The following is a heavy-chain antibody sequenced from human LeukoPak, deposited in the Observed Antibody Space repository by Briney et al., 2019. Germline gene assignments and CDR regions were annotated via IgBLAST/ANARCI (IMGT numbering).Heavy chain of an antibody. CDR3: ARTYGSGSYYPDY. J-gene: IGHJ4*02. V-gene: IGHV5-51*01. Sequence: GESLKISCKGSGYTFTNYWVAWVRQMPGKGLEWMGFIFPDDSDTRYSPSFEGQVTISADKSISTAYLQWRSLKASDTAMYYCARTYGSGSYYPDYWGQGTLVTVSS. CDR2: IFPDDSDT. D-gene: IGHD3-10*01. CDR1: GYTFTNYW.